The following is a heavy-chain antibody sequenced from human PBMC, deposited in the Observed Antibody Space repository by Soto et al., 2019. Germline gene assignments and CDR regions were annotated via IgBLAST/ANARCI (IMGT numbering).Heavy chain of an antibody. J-gene: IGHJ4*02. CDR1: GFTFSSYG. CDR2: ISYDGSNK. D-gene: IGHD3-22*01. V-gene: IGHV3-30*18. Sequence: QVQLVESGGGVVQPGRSLRLSCAASGFTFSSYGMHWVRQAPGKGLEWVAVISYDGSNKYYADSVKGRFTISRDNSKKAPDLRMNSLRGEDTAVYYCAKEWVYDSSGWSFAYWGQGTLVTVSS. CDR3: AKEWVYDSSGWSFAY.